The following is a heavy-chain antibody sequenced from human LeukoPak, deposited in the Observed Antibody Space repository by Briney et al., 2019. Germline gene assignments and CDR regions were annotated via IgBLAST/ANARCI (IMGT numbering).Heavy chain of an antibody. V-gene: IGHV5-51*01. CDR2: IYPGDSDT. Sequence: GESLKISCKGSGYSLTSYWIGWVRPMPGKGLEWMGIIYPGDSDTRYSPSFQDQVTISADKSITTAYLQWSRLKASDTAMYSCARVGAAGAGSFDYWGQGTLVTVSS. CDR3: ARVGAAGAGSFDY. D-gene: IGHD6-13*01. CDR1: GYSLTSYW. J-gene: IGHJ4*02.